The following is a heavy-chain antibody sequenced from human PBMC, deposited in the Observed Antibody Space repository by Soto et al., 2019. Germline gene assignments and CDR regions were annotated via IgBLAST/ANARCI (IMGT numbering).Heavy chain of an antibody. Sequence: QVQLVQSGAEVKKPGASVKVSCKASGYTFTSYAMHWVRQAPGQRLEWMGWINAGNGNTKYSQKFQGRVTITRDTSASTPYMALSSLRSEDTAVYYCASSYSNYALIDYYYYGMDVWGQGTTVTVSS. V-gene: IGHV1-3*01. D-gene: IGHD4-4*01. CDR1: GYTFTSYA. J-gene: IGHJ6*02. CDR2: INAGNGNT. CDR3: ASSYSNYALIDYYYYGMDV.